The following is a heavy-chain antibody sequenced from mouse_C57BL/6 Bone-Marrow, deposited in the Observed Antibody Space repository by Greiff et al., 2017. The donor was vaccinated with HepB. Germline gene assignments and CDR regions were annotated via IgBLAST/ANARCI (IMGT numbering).Heavy chain of an antibody. CDR1: GYTFTSYG. Sequence: QVQLQQSGAELARPGASVKLSCKASGYTFTSYGISWVKQRPGQGLEWIGEIYPRSGNTDYNEKFKGKATLTADKSSSTAYMELRSLTSEDSAVYYCASFEGDPAWFAYWGQGTLVTVSA. CDR2: IYPRSGNT. D-gene: IGHD3-3*01. CDR3: ASFEGDPAWFAY. J-gene: IGHJ3*01. V-gene: IGHV1-81*01.